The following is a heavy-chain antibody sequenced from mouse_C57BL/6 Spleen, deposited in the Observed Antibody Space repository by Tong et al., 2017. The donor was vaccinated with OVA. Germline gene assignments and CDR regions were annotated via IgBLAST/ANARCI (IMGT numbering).Heavy chain of an antibody. J-gene: IGHJ3*01. CDR2: INPGSGGT. CDR1: GYAFTNYL. Sequence: VQLQESGAELVRPGTSVKVSCKASGYAFTNYLIEWVKQRPGQGLEWIGVINPGSGGTNYNEKFKGKATLTADKSSSTAYMKLSSLTSDDSAVYFCARPLLRLPWFAYWGQGTLVTVSA. CDR3: ARPLLRLPWFAY. D-gene: IGHD1-2*01. V-gene: IGHV1-54*01.